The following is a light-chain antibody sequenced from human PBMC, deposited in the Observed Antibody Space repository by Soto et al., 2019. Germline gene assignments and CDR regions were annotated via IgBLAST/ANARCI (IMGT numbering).Light chain of an antibody. CDR2: EVT. Sequence: QSVLTQPPSASGSPGQSVTISWTGTSSDVGGYNYVSWYQQHPDKAPKLMIYEVTKRPSGVPDRFSGSKSGNTASLTVSGLQAEDEADYYCASYAGSNNFVVFGGGTKLTVL. J-gene: IGLJ2*01. CDR1: SSDVGGYNY. V-gene: IGLV2-8*01. CDR3: ASYAGSNNFVV.